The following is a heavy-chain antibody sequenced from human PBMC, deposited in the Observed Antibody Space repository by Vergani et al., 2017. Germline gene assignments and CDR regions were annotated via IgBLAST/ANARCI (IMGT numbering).Heavy chain of an antibody. Sequence: QVQLQESGPGLVKPSETLSLTCTVSGYSISSGYYWGWIRQPPGKGLEWIGSIYHSGSTYYNPSLKSRVTISVDTSKNQFSLKLSSVTAADTAVYYCARGLRAAGDYEGYYFPYMDVWGKGTTVTVSS. D-gene: IGHD4-17*01. J-gene: IGHJ6*03. CDR3: ARGLRAAGDYEGYYFPYMDV. V-gene: IGHV4-38-2*02. CDR1: GYSISSGYY. CDR2: IYHSGST.